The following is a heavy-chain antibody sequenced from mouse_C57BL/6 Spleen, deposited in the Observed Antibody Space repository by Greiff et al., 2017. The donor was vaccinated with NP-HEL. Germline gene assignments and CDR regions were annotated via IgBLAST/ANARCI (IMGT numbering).Heavy chain of an antibody. CDR1: GFTLSDYY. CDR2: INYDGSST. Sequence: EVMLVESEGGLVQPGSSMKLSCTASGFTLSDYYMAWVRQVPDKGLEWVANINYDGSSTYYLDSLKSRFIISRDKAKNILYLQMSSLKSEDTATLYGARAPGSDFDYWGQGTTLTVAS. CDR3: ARAPGSDFDY. D-gene: IGHD4-1*01. J-gene: IGHJ2*01. V-gene: IGHV5-16*01.